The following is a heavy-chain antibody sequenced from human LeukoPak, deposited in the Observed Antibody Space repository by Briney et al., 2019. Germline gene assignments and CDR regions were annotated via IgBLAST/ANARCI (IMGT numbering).Heavy chain of an antibody. J-gene: IGHJ6*02. V-gene: IGHV3-30*18. Sequence: GGSLRLSCAASGFTFSSYGMHWVRQAPGKGLEWVAVISYDGSNKYYADSVKGRFTISRDNSKNTLYLQMNSLRAEDTAVYYCAKGDYSYGFSYYYGMDGWGQGTTVTVSS. CDR3: AKGDYSYGFSYYYGMDG. CDR1: GFTFSSYG. CDR2: ISYDGSNK. D-gene: IGHD5-18*01.